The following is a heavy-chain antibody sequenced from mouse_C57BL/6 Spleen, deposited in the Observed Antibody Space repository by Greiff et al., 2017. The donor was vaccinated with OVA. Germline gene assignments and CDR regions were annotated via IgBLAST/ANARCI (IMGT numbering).Heavy chain of an antibody. CDR3: ARDDGPPSWFAY. V-gene: IGHV5-16*01. Sequence: EVKLVESEGGLVQPGSSMKLSCTASGFTFSDYYMAWVRQVPEKGLEWVANINYDGSSTYYLDSLKSRFIISRDNAKNILYLQMSSLKSEDTATYYCARDDGPPSWFAYWGQGTLVTVSA. CDR1: GFTFSDYY. D-gene: IGHD2-3*01. CDR2: INYDGSST. J-gene: IGHJ3*01.